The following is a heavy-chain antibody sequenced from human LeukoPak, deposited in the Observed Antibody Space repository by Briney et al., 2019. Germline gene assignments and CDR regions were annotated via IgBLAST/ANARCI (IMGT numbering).Heavy chain of an antibody. CDR3: AREEILDTAMVTGWFDP. Sequence: SETLSLTCTVSGGSISSSSYYWGWIRQPPGKGLEWIGYIYYSGSTNYNPSLKSRVTISVDTSKNQFSLKLSSVTAADTAVYYCAREEILDTAMVTGWFDPWGQGTLVTVSS. CDR2: IYYSGST. D-gene: IGHD5-18*01. J-gene: IGHJ5*02. V-gene: IGHV4-61*01. CDR1: GGSISSSSYY.